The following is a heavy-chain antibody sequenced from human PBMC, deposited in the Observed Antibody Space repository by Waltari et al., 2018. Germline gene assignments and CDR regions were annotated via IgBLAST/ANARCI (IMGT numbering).Heavy chain of an antibody. J-gene: IGHJ1*01. V-gene: IGHV4-38-2*01. CDR1: GYSISSGYY. Sequence: QVQLQESGPGLVKPSETLSLTCAVSGYSISSGYYWGWIRQPPGKGREWIGSSYHSGSTYYYPSLKSRVTISVDTSKTPFYLKLSSVTAADTAVYYCARLYHETHGDPYLWGQGTLVTVSS. CDR2: SYHSGST. CDR3: ARLYHETHGDPYL. D-gene: IGHD4-17*01.